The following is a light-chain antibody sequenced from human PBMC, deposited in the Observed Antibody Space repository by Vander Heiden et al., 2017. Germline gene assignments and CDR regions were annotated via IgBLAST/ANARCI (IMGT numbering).Light chain of an antibody. CDR3: QQSYSTHD. Sequence: DIQMTQSPSSLSASVGDRVTITCRASQSIRSYLNWYQQKPGKAPKLLIYAASSLQSGVPSRFSGSGSGTDFTLTISSLQPEDFATYYCQQSYSTHDFGQGTKLEIK. CDR1: QSIRSY. CDR2: AAS. V-gene: IGKV1-39*01. J-gene: IGKJ2*01.